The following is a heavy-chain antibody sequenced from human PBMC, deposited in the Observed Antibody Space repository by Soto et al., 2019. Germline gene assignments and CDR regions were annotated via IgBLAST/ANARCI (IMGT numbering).Heavy chain of an antibody. CDR1: GFTFSSYG. D-gene: IGHD6-13*01. Sequence: GGSLRLSCAASGFTFSSYGIHWVRQAPCKGLEWLAVIWYDGINKYYADSAKGRFTISRDNSKNTLYLQMNSLRAEDTAVYYCAIESTLIAAAAYYYYYGMDVWGQRTTVAVCS. J-gene: IGHJ6*02. V-gene: IGHV3-33*01. CDR3: AIESTLIAAAAYYYYYGMDV. CDR2: IWYDGINK.